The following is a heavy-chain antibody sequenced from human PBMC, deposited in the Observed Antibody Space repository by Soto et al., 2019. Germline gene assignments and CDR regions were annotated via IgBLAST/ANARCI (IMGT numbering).Heavy chain of an antibody. Sequence: QVQLVQSGAEVKKPGASVKVSCKASGYTFTSYYMHWVRQAPGQGLEWMGIINPSGGTTGYAQNVQGRVTMTSDTSTSTVYMELSSLRSEDTAVYYCARVAQYERSAYSVNPFDYWGQGTLVTVSS. CDR1: GYTFTSYY. D-gene: IGHD3-22*01. CDR3: ARVAQYERSAYSVNPFDY. J-gene: IGHJ4*02. V-gene: IGHV1-46*01. CDR2: INPSGGTT.